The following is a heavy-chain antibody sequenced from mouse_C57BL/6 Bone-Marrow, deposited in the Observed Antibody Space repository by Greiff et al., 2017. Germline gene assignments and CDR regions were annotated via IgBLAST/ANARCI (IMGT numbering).Heavy chain of an antibody. CDR3: ARQDYYGSSPFAY. D-gene: IGHD1-1*01. J-gene: IGHJ3*01. CDR2: ISSGGSYT. V-gene: IGHV5-6*01. Sequence: VQLKESGGDLVKPGGSLKLSCAASGFTFSSYGMSWVRQTPDKRLEWVATISSGGSYTYYPDSVKGRFTISRDNAKNTLYLQMSSLKSEDTAMYYCARQDYYGSSPFAYWGQGTLVTVSA. CDR1: GFTFSSYG.